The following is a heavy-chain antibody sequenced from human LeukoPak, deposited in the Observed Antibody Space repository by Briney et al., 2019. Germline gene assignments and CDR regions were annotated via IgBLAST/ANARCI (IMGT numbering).Heavy chain of an antibody. CDR3: ARNPNLRGVYYYMDV. CDR1: GGTFSSYA. V-gene: IGHV1-69*13. Sequence: SVKVSCKASGGTFSSYAISWVRQAPGQGLEWMGGIIPIFGTANYAQKFQGRVTITADESTSTAYMELSSLRSEDTAVYYCARNPNLRGVYYYMDVWGKGTTVTISS. CDR2: IIPIFGTA. D-gene: IGHD3-10*01. J-gene: IGHJ6*03.